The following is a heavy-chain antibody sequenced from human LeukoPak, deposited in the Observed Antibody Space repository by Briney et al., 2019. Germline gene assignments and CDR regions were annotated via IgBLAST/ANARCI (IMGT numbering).Heavy chain of an antibody. CDR1: GDSINSGGYY. D-gene: IGHD6-13*01. CDR2: IYYSGST. V-gene: IGHV4-31*03. CDR3: ARENSVAEAGYFDY. Sequence: SQTLSLTCSVSGDSINSGGYYWHWIRQHPGKGLEWIGYIYYSGSTFHNPSLKSRVTITVDTSKNQFSLRLTSVTAADTAVYFCARENSVAEAGYFDYWGRGTLVTVSS. J-gene: IGHJ4*02.